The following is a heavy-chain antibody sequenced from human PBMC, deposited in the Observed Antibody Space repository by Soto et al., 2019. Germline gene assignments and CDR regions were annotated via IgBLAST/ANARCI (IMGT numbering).Heavy chain of an antibody. Sequence: SVKVSCKASGGTFSSYAISWVRQAPGQGLEWMGGIIPIFGTANYAQKFQGRVTITADKSTSTADMERSSLRSEDTAVYYCARNTMVRGVIITGAFDIWGQGTMVTVSS. V-gene: IGHV1-69*06. CDR1: GGTFSSYA. CDR3: ARNTMVRGVIITGAFDI. CDR2: IIPIFGTA. D-gene: IGHD3-10*01. J-gene: IGHJ3*02.